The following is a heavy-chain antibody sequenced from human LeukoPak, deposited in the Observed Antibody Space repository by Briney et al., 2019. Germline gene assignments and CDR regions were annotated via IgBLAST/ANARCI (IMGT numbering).Heavy chain of an antibody. D-gene: IGHD1-26*01. Sequence: GGSLRLSCAASGFTFSSPAMSWVRQTPGKGLEWVSSITPSGDGTYYAASVKGRFTISRDNSKNTLYLQMDSLRADDTAKFYCAKDSPVATWWGQGTLVTVSS. CDR3: AKDSPVATW. V-gene: IGHV3-23*01. CDR1: GFTFSSPA. CDR2: ITPSGDGT. J-gene: IGHJ4*02.